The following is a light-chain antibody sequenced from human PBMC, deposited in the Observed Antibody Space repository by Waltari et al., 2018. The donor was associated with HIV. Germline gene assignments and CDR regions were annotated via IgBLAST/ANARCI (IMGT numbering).Light chain of an antibody. J-gene: IGLJ3*02. V-gene: IGLV1-44*01. CDR3: AAWDDSLNGPL. CDR2: SDN. Sequence: QSVLTQPPSASGTPGQRVTISCSGSSSNIGSNAVNWYQQVPGTAPKLRIYSDNQRPSGVPDRFSGSKSGTSASLAISGLQSEDEANYYCAAWDDSLNGPLFGGGTKLTVL. CDR1: SSNIGSNA.